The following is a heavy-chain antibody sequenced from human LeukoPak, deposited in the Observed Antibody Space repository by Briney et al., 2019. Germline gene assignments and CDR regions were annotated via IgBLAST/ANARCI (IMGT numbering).Heavy chain of an antibody. V-gene: IGHV4-39*07. D-gene: IGHD3-22*01. J-gene: IGHJ3*02. CDR2: IYYSGST. CDR1: GGSISSSSYY. CDR3: ARDGNDSSSDAFDI. Sequence: PSETLSLTCTVSGGSISSSSYYWGWIRQPPGKGLEWIGSIYYSGSTYYNPSLKSRVTISVDTSKNQFSLKLSSVTAADTAVYYCARDGNDSSSDAFDIWGQGTMVTVSS.